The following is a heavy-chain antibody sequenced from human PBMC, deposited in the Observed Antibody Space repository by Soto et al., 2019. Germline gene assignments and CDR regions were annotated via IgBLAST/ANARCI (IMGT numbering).Heavy chain of an antibody. CDR2: ISSSSSTI. V-gene: IGHV3-48*01. D-gene: IGHD4-17*01. CDR1: GFTFSSYS. J-gene: IGHJ6*03. CDR3: ARTYGDYVLGYYYYYYMDV. Sequence: PGGSLRLSCAASGFTFSSYSMNWVRQAPGKGLEWVSYISSSSSTIYYADSVKGRFTISRDNAKNSLYLQMNSLRAEDTAVYYCARTYGDYVLGYYYYYYMDVWGKGTTVTVSS.